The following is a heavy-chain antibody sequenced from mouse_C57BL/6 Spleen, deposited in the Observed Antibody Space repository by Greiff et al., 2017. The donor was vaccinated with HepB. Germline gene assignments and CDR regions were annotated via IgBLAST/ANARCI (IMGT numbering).Heavy chain of an antibody. CDR1: GFSLTSYG. CDR2: IWSGGST. CDR3: ARNGERKRGYFDY. Sequence: VQLVESGPGLVQPSQSLSITCTVSGFSLTSYGVHWVRQSPGKGLEWLGVIWSGGSTDYNAAFISRLSISKDNSKSQVFFKSNRLQADDTAIYYCARNGERKRGYFDYWGQGTTLTVSS. V-gene: IGHV2-2*01. J-gene: IGHJ2*01.